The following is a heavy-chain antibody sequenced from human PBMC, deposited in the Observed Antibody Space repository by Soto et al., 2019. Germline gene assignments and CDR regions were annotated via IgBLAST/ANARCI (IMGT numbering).Heavy chain of an antibody. J-gene: IGHJ6*03. CDR2: IYYSGST. Sequence: SETLSLTCTGSGGSISSYYGSVSRQPPGKGLEWIGYIYYSGSTNYNPSLKSRVTISVDTSKNQFSLKLSSVNAADTAVYYCARVHRGQLVNSYYYIDVWGKGTTVPVSS. CDR1: GGSISSYY. CDR3: ARVHRGQLVNSYYYIDV. D-gene: IGHD6-13*01. V-gene: IGHV4-59*01.